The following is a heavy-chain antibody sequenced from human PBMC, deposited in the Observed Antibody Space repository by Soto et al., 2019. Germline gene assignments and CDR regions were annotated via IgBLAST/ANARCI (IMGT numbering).Heavy chain of an antibody. V-gene: IGHV1-69*01. CDR2: IIPIFGTA. CDR3: AGERLGDPRYYGMDV. CDR1: VGTFSSYA. J-gene: IGHJ6*02. Sequence: QVQLVQSGTEVKKPGSSVKVSCKASVGTFSSYAISWVRRAPGQGLQWMGGIIPIFGTANYALKFQGRVTITADESTHTAYMELNSPTSEDTAIYYCAGERLGDPRYYGMDVWGQGTTVTVSS. D-gene: IGHD3-16*01.